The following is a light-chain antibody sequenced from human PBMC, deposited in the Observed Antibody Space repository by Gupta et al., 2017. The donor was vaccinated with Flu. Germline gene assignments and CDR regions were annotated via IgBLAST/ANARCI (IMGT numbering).Light chain of an antibody. Sequence: GDRVTITCQASQDISNYLNWYQQKPGKAPKLLIYDASNLETGVPSRFSGSGSGTDFTFTISSLQPEDIATYYCQQYDNLLSITFGQGTPLEIK. CDR2: DAS. CDR3: QQYDNLLSIT. V-gene: IGKV1-33*01. CDR1: QDISNY. J-gene: IGKJ5*01.